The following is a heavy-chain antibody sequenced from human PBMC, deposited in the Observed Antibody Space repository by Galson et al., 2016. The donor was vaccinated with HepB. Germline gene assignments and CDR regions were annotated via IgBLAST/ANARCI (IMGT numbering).Heavy chain of an antibody. CDR1: GFTFSNYG. CDR3: ARDLRRSSSSSDY. Sequence: SLRLSCAASGFTFSNYGMSWVRQAPGKGLEWVSAISGSGAGTHSADSVKGRFTISRDNSKNTLYLQMNSLRAEDTAVYYCARDLRRSSSSSDYWGQGTLVTVSS. D-gene: IGHD6-6*01. J-gene: IGHJ4*02. V-gene: IGHV3-23*01. CDR2: ISGSGAGT.